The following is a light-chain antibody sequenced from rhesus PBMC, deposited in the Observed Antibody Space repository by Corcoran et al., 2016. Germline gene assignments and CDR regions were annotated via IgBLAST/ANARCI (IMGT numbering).Light chain of an antibody. V-gene: IGKV3-42*03. J-gene: IGKJ4*01. CDR1: ESVSTN. CDR2: GAT. Sequence: EIVMTQSPATLSLSPGERATLSCRASESVSTNLAWYHQKPGQPPRLLIYGATNRATGIPDRFSGSGSGTDFTLTISSLAPEDFAVYNCQQFTHWPLTFGGGTKVEI. CDR3: QQFTHWPLT.